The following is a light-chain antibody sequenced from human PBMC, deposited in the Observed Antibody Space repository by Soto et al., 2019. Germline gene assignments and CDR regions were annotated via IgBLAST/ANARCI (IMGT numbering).Light chain of an antibody. Sequence: EIVLTQSPATLSLSPGERATLSCRASQSVSSYLAWYQQQPGQAPRLLIYDASNRATGIPARFSGSGSGTDFTLTISILEPEDFEIYYCQQRSNWPPVTFGGGTKVEIK. CDR1: QSVSSY. CDR3: QQRSNWPPVT. J-gene: IGKJ4*01. CDR2: DAS. V-gene: IGKV3-11*01.